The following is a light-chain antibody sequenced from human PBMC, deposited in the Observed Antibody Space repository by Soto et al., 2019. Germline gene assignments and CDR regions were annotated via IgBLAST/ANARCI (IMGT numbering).Light chain of an antibody. Sequence: QSALTQPASVSGSPGQSITISCTGTSSDVGGYNYVSWYQQHPGKAPKLMIYEVSNRPSGVPHRFSGSKSGNTASLTISGLQAEDEADYYCCSYADTYTYVFGTGTKLTVL. CDR1: SSDVGGYNY. CDR2: EVS. V-gene: IGLV2-14*01. J-gene: IGLJ1*01. CDR3: CSYADTYTYV.